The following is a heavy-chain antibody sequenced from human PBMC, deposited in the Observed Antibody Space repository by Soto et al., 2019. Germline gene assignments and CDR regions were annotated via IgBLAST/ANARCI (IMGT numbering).Heavy chain of an antibody. CDR3: ARAQSGYSYGYSDYYYYYYMDV. J-gene: IGHJ6*03. CDR2: IYYSGST. V-gene: IGHV4-59*08. Sequence: QVQLQESGPGLVKPSETLSLTCTVSGGSISSYYWSWIRQPPGKGLEWIGYIYYSGSTNYNPSLKSRVTISVDTSKNQFSLKLSSVTAADTAVYYCARAQSGYSYGYSDYYYYYYMDVWGKGTTVTVSS. CDR1: GGSISSYY. D-gene: IGHD5-18*01.